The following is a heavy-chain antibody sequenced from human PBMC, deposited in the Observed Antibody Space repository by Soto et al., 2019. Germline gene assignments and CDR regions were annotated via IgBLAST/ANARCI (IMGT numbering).Heavy chain of an antibody. V-gene: IGHV4-30-4*01. J-gene: IGHJ6*02. CDR3: ARLNLEWSAYYCYYGMDV. D-gene: IGHD3-3*01. CDR2: IYYSGST. Sequence: SGTLSLTFTVSGCSIISGDYYWSWLRPPPGKGLEWIGYIYYSGSTYYNPSLKSRVTISVDTSKNQFSLKLSSVTAADTAVYYCARLNLEWSAYYCYYGMDVWGQGTTGTVA. CDR1: GCSIISGDYY.